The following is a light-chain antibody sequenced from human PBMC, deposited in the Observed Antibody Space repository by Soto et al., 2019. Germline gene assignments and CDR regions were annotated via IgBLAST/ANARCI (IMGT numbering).Light chain of an antibody. Sequence: EIVLTQSPATLSLSPGERATLSCRASQSVRNYLAWYQHKPGQAPRLLIYGASSRATGIPDRFSGSGSGTDFTLTISRLEPEDFALYYCQHYVERSPITFGQGTRLEIK. J-gene: IGKJ5*01. CDR2: GAS. CDR1: QSVRNY. CDR3: QHYVERSPIT. V-gene: IGKV3-20*01.